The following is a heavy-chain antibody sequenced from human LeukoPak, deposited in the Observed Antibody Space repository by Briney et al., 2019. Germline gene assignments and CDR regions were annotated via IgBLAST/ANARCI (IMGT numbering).Heavy chain of an antibody. CDR2: FDPEDGET. J-gene: IGHJ4*02. D-gene: IGHD3-10*01. V-gene: IGHV1-24*01. Sequence: ASVEVSCKVSGYTLTELSMHWVRQAPGKGLEWMGGFDPEDGETIYAQKFQGRVTMTEDTSTDTAYMELSSLRSEDTAVYYCATAHYGSGNYYNGNHFDYWGQGTLVTVSS. CDR1: GYTLTELS. CDR3: ATAHYGSGNYYNGNHFDY.